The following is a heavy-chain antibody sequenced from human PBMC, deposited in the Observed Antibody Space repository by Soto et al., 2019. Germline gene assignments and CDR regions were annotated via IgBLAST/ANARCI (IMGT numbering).Heavy chain of an antibody. CDR2: IKSDGSST. V-gene: IGHV3-23*01. J-gene: IGHJ4*02. Sequence: EVQLLESGGDLVQPGGSLRLSCVASGFSFDNYAMSWVRQAPGKGLEWVSAIKSDGSSTYYAASVKDRFIISRDNSTNTLYLQLNRLRAEDTAVYYCAQLGLMTFSHKHYFNHWGRGTLVTVSS. CDR3: AQLGLMTFSHKHYFNH. D-gene: IGHD3-16*01. CDR1: GFSFDNYA.